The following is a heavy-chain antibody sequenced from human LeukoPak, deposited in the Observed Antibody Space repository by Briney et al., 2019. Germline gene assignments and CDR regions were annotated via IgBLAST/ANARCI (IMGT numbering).Heavy chain of an antibody. J-gene: IGHJ4*02. CDR3: ARGLGSSWYGD. Sequence: SETLSLTSTVSGGSISSGDYYWSWIRQPPGKGLEWMGYIYYSGSTYYNPSLKSRVTISVDTSKNQFSLKLRSVTAADTAVYFCARGLGSSWYGDWGQGTLVTVSS. CDR1: GGSISSGDYY. V-gene: IGHV4-30-4*01. CDR2: IYYSGST. D-gene: IGHD6-13*01.